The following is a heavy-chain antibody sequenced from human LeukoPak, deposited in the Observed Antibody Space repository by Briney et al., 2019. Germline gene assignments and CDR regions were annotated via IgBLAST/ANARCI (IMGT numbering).Heavy chain of an antibody. CDR3: ARGYSAGISSHFDY. Sequence: ASVKVSCKASGYTFTSYGISWVRQAPGQGLEWMGWINPNSGGTNYAQKFQGRVTMTRDTSISTAYMELSRLRSDDTAVYYCARGYSAGISSHFDYWGQGTLVTVSS. V-gene: IGHV1-2*02. J-gene: IGHJ4*02. CDR2: INPNSGGT. D-gene: IGHD6-13*01. CDR1: GYTFTSYG.